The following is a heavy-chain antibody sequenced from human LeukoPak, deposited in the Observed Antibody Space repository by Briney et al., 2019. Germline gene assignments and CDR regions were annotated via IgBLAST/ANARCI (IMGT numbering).Heavy chain of an antibody. Sequence: GGSVRLSCAAAGFTFSDYGMNWVRQAPGKGLEWVSGISGSGISTYYADSVKGRFTISRDNSKNTLYLQMNSLRAEDTAVYYCAKDKWPGARYYFDYWGQGTLVTVSS. CDR1: GFTFSDYG. J-gene: IGHJ4*02. CDR3: AKDKWPGARYYFDY. D-gene: IGHD5-12*01. CDR2: ISGSGIST. V-gene: IGHV3-23*01.